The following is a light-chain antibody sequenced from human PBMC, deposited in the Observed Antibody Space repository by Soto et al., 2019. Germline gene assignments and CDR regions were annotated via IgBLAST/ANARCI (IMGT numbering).Light chain of an antibody. V-gene: IGLV2-23*02. J-gene: IGLJ2*01. Sequence: QPVLTQPASVSGSPGQSITISCTGTSGDVGNFNLVSWYQQHPGKAPNLIIFEVTKRPSGVSNRFSGSKSGNTASLTISGLQAEDAADYYCCSYAGGSIYVLFGGGTKVTVL. CDR2: EVT. CDR3: CSYAGGSIYVL. CDR1: SGDVGNFNL.